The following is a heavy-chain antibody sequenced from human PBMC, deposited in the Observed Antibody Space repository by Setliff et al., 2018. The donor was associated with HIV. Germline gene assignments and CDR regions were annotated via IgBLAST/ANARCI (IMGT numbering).Heavy chain of an antibody. D-gene: IGHD6-6*01. CDR1: GGTFSSYG. CDR3: AKESTIAARPARYFDL. J-gene: IGHJ2*01. CDR2: VIPIFGTA. V-gene: IGHV1-69*13. Sequence: SVKVSCKASGGTFSSYGISWVRQAPGQGLEWMGGVIPIFGTANYAQKFQGRVTITADESTGTVYMDLSSRGSEETAMYYCAKESTIAARPARYFDLWGRGTLVTVSS.